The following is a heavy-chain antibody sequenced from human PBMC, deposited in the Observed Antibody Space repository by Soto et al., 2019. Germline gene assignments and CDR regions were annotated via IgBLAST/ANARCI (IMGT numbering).Heavy chain of an antibody. D-gene: IGHD3-3*02. Sequence: SETLSLTCTVSGGSISSYYWSWIRQPPGKGLEWIGYIYYSGSTNYNPSLKSRVTISVDTSKNQFSLKLSSVTAADTAVYYCARETSGDDVLGHGGAYYYGMDVWGQGTTVTVYS. CDR3: ARETSGDDVLGHGGAYYYGMDV. J-gene: IGHJ6*02. CDR2: IYYSGST. V-gene: IGHV4-59*01. CDR1: GGSISSYY.